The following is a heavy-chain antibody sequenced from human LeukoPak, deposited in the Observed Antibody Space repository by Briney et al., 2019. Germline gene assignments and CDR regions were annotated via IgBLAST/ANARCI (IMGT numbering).Heavy chain of an antibody. Sequence: TEGSLRLSCAASGFTFSSYSMNWVRQAPGKGLEWVSSISSSSSYIYYADSVKGRFTISRDNAKNSLYLQMNSLRAEDTAVYYCARSEYDSSGYTFDYWGQGALVTVSS. J-gene: IGHJ4*02. V-gene: IGHV3-21*01. D-gene: IGHD3-22*01. CDR1: GFTFSSYS. CDR3: ARSEYDSSGYTFDY. CDR2: ISSSSSYI.